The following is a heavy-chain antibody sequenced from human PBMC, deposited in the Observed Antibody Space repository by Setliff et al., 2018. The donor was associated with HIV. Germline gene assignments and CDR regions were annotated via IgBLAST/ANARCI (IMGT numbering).Heavy chain of an antibody. Sequence: ASVKVSCKASGYTFTSFYLHWVRQAPGQGLEWMAIINPSGGSTSYAQKFQGRVTMTSDTSTSTAYMELSSLRSEDTAVYYCARVKPPSWAPPGDYYYYYMDVWGKGTTVTVSS. J-gene: IGHJ6*03. CDR2: INPSGGST. CDR3: ARVKPPSWAPPGDYYYYYMDV. CDR1: GYTFTSFY. D-gene: IGHD2-2*01. V-gene: IGHV1-46*01.